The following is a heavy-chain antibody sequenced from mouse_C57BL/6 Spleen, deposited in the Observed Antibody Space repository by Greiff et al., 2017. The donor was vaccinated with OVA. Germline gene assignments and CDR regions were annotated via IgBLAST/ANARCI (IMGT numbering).Heavy chain of an antibody. D-gene: IGHD2-1*01. Sequence: VMLVESGPGLVAPSQSLSITCTVSGFSLTSYGVHWVRQPPGKGLEWLVVIWSDGSTTYNSALKSRLSISKDNSKSQVFLKMNSLQTDDTAMYYCARHDGGNYPCAMDYWGQGTSVTVSS. J-gene: IGHJ4*01. CDR1: GFSLTSYG. CDR3: ARHDGGNYPCAMDY. V-gene: IGHV2-6-1*01. CDR2: IWSDGST.